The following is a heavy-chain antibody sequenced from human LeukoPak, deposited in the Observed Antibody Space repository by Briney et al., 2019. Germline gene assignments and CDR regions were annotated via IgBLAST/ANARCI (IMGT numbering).Heavy chain of an antibody. V-gene: IGHV3-23*01. J-gene: IGHJ4*02. CDR2: TSSSDAGK. CDR3: XKAXVXSCXGAFCYPFDS. D-gene: IGHD3-3*01. Sequence: SGGSLXLSCTVSGFILSSYALSWVRRAPGKGLEWVSGTSSSDAGKYYADSVRGRFTISRDNSRNTMYLQMNRLRVEDGAVYYXXKAXVXSCXGAFCYPFDSWGQGTLVTVSS. CDR1: GFILSSYA.